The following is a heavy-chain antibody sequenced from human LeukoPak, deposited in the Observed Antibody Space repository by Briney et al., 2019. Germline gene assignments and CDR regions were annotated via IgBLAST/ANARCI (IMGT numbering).Heavy chain of an antibody. V-gene: IGHV4-61*02. CDR2: IYTSGST. J-gene: IGHJ4*02. Sequence: SETLSLTCTVSGGSISSGSYYWSWIRQPAGKGLEWIGRIYTSGSTNYNPSLKSRVTISVDTSKNQFSLKLSSVTAADTAVYYCARVGVDYSGNIIKYYFDYWGQGTLVTVSS. D-gene: IGHD4-23*01. CDR3: ARVGVDYSGNIIKYYFDY. CDR1: GGSISSGSYY.